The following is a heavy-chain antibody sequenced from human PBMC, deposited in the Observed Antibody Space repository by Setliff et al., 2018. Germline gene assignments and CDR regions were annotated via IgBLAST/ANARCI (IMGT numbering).Heavy chain of an antibody. CDR1: GYTFTSYD. CDR2: MNPNSGNT. J-gene: IGHJ4*02. V-gene: IGHV1-8*02. CDR3: ARAQSWSGGPYYFDN. Sequence: ASVKVSCKASGYTFTSYDINWVRQATGQGLEWMGWMNPNSGNTGYAQKFQGRVTMTRNTSISTAYMDLSSLRFEDTAVYYCARAQSWSGGPYYFDNWGQGTPVTVS. D-gene: IGHD3-3*01.